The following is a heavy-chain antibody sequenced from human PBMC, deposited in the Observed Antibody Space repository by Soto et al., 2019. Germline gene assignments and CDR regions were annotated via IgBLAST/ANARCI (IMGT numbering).Heavy chain of an antibody. D-gene: IGHD5-12*01. V-gene: IGHV4-34*09. CDR3: ASASIGGYSGYDSGGFDY. Sequence: PSVTLSLTCAVYGGSFSGYYWSWIRQPPGKGLEWIGEINHSGSTNYNPSLKSRVTISVDTSKNQFSLKLSSVTAADTAVYYCASASIGGYSGYDSGGFDYWGQGTLVTVSS. CDR2: INHSGST. CDR1: GGSFSGYY. J-gene: IGHJ4*02.